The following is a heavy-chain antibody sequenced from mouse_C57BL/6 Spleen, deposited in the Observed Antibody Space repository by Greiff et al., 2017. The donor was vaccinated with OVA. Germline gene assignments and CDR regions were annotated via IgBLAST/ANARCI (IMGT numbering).Heavy chain of an antibody. Sequence: VQLQQPGAELVRPGTSVKLSCKASGYTFTSYWMHWVKQRPGQGLEWIGVIDPSDSYTNYNQKFKGKATLNVDTSSSTAYMQLSSLTSEDSAVYYCAREGTGTWFAYWGQGTLVTVSA. D-gene: IGHD4-1*01. CDR2: IDPSDSYT. CDR3: AREGTGTWFAY. J-gene: IGHJ3*01. CDR1: GYTFTSYW. V-gene: IGHV1-59*01.